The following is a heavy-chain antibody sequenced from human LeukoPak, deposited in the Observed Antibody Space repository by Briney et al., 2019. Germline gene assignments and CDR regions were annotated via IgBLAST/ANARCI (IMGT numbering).Heavy chain of an antibody. Sequence: SETLSLTCAVSGGSISSSNWWSWVRQPPGKGLEWIGEIYHSGSTNYNPSLKSRVTISVDKSKNQFSLKLSSVTAADTAVYYCLTLSLTGSCDYWGQGTLVTVSS. D-gene: IGHD7-27*01. CDR3: LTLSLTGSCDY. J-gene: IGHJ4*02. CDR2: IYHSGST. V-gene: IGHV4-4*02. CDR1: GGSISSSNW.